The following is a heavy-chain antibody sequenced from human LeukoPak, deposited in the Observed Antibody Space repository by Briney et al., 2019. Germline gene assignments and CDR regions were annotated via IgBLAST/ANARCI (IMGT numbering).Heavy chain of an antibody. D-gene: IGHD3-9*01. V-gene: IGHV3-64D*06. CDR1: GFTFSSYA. CDR3: VKDFRPYDILTGYPDY. J-gene: IGHJ4*02. CDR2: ISSNGGST. Sequence: GGSLRLSCSASGFTFSSYAMHWVRQAPGKGLEYVPVISSNGGSTYYADSVKGRFTISRDNSKNTLYLQMSSLRPEDTAVYYCVKDFRPYDILTGYPDYWGQGTLVTVSS.